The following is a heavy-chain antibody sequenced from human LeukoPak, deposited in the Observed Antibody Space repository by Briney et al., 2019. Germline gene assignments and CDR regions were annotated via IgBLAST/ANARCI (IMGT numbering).Heavy chain of an antibody. CDR3: ARGAAGLDY. D-gene: IGHD6-13*01. CDR1: GDSVSSNSDA. Sequence: SQTLSLTCAISGDSVSSNSDAWNWIRQSPSRGLEWLGRTYYRSKWYHDYALSVRSRIIINPDTSKNQFSLQLNSVTPEDTAVYYCARGAAGLDYWGQGTLVTVSA. V-gene: IGHV6-1*01. J-gene: IGHJ4*02. CDR2: TYYRSKWYH.